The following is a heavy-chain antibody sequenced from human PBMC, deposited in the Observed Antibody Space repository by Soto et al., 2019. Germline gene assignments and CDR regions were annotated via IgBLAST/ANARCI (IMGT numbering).Heavy chain of an antibody. J-gene: IGHJ6*02. V-gene: IGHV1-18*01. CDR3: AREGEMPYYYYYGLDV. CDR1: GYTFTTYG. CDR2: ISGYNGHT. D-gene: IGHD3-16*01. Sequence: ASVKVSCKASGYTFTTYGISWVRQAPGQGLEWMGWISGYNGHTKYAQKFQGRVTMTTDTSTSTVYMDLRSLRSDDTAVYYCAREGEMPYYYYYGLDVWG.